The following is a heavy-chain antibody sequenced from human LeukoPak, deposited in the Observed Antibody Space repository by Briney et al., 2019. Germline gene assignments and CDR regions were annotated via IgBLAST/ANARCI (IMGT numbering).Heavy chain of an antibody. CDR3: ARDQGGSYYYY. Sequence: ASVKVSCKASGYTFTSYDISWVREAPGQVPEWMGWIRAYNGNTNYAQKLQGRVTMTTDTSTSTAYMELRSLRSDDTAVYYCARDQGGSYYYYWGQGTLVTVSS. D-gene: IGHD3-16*01. J-gene: IGHJ4*02. CDR1: GYTFTSYD. V-gene: IGHV1-18*01. CDR2: IRAYNGNT.